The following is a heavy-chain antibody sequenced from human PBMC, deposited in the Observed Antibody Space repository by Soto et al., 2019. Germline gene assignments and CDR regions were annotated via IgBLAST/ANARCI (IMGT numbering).Heavy chain of an antibody. J-gene: IGHJ4*02. CDR1: AGSISNYY. CDR2: IYYSGST. Sequence: SETLSLTCTVSAGSISNYYWSWLRQPPGKGLEWIGYIYYSGSTNYNPSLKSRVTISVDTSKNQFSLKLSSVTAADTAVYYCARGEGYCTSTSCYLHFDYWGQGTLVTVS. CDR3: ARGEGYCTSTSCYLHFDY. V-gene: IGHV4-59*01. D-gene: IGHD2-2*01.